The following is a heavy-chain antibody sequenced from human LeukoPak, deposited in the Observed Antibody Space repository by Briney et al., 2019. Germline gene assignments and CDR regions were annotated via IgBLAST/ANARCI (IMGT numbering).Heavy chain of an antibody. J-gene: IGHJ5*02. Sequence: PGGSLRLSCAASGFTFSSYWMSWVRQAPGKGLEWVANIKQDGSEKYYVDSVKGRFTISRDNAKNSLYLQMNSLRAEDTAVYYCARDQTASWPYNWFDPWGQGTLVTVSS. CDR1: GFTFSSYW. CDR2: IKQDGSEK. CDR3: ARDQTASWPYNWFDP. D-gene: IGHD6-13*01. V-gene: IGHV3-7*01.